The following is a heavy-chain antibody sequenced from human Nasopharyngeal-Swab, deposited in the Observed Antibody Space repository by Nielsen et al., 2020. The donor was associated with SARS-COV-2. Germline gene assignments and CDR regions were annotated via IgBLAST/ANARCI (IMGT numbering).Heavy chain of an antibody. CDR2: INPNSGDP. D-gene: IGHD1-1*01. CDR3: AKNSDNYYFDF. Sequence: VTVSCKASGYTFIDHYMHWVRQAPGQALEWVGWINPNSGDPTYARKFKGRVTLTRDTSTSTAFMELSSLAADDTAVYYCAKNSDNYYFDFWGQGTLVTVSS. V-gene: IGHV1-2*02. J-gene: IGHJ4*02. CDR1: GYTFIDHY.